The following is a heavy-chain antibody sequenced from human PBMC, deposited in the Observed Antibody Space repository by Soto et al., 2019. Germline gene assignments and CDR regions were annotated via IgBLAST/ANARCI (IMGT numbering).Heavy chain of an antibody. CDR1: SGSMNNGGYY. CDR2: IYSNGDT. Sequence: SETLSLTCSVSSGSMNNGGYYWSWIRQLPGKGLEWIGYIYSNGDTYYNPSLKSRVTISVDTSKNQFSLNLTSVTAADTAVYYCARRGGSSSRYYYYALDVWGQGTTVTVSS. J-gene: IGHJ6*02. D-gene: IGHD6-6*01. CDR3: ARRGGSSSRYYYYALDV. V-gene: IGHV4-31*03.